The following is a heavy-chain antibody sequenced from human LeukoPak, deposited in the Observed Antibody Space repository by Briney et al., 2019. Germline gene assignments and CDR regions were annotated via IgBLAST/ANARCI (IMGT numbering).Heavy chain of an antibody. J-gene: IGHJ5*02. CDR2: INHSGST. CDR3: ARVRTEQLVLYNWFDP. V-gene: IGHV4-34*01. D-gene: IGHD6-13*01. CDR1: GGSFSGYY. Sequence: SETLSLTCAVYGGSFSGYYWSWIRQPPGKGLEWIGEINHSGSTNYNPSLKSRVTISVDTSKNQFSLKLSSVTAADTAVYYCARVRTEQLVLYNWFDPWGQGTLVTVSS.